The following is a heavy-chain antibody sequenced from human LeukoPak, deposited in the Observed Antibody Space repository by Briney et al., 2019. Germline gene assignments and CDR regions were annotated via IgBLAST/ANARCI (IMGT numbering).Heavy chain of an antibody. J-gene: IGHJ3*02. CDR1: GFTFSSYS. Sequence: PGGSLRLSCAASGFTFSSYSMNCVRQAPGKGLEWVSSISSSSSYIYYADSVKGRFTISRDNAKNSLYLQMNSLRAEDTAVYYCARDYAHSSSWFDAFDIWGQGTMVTVSS. D-gene: IGHD6-13*01. CDR3: ARDYAHSSSWFDAFDI. CDR2: ISSSSSYI. V-gene: IGHV3-21*01.